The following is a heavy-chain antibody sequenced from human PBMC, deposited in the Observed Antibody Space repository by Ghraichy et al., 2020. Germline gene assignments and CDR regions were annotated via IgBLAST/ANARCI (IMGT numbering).Heavy chain of an antibody. J-gene: IGHJ6*03. Sequence: SQTLSLTCTVSGGSISSYYWSWIRQPPGKGLEWIGYIYYSGSTNYNPSLKSRVTISVDTSKNQFSLKLSSVTAADTAVYYCARQPHPPYDFWSGYYYYMDVWGKGTTVTVSS. CDR1: GGSISSYY. CDR2: IYYSGST. D-gene: IGHD3-3*01. CDR3: ARQPHPPYDFWSGYYYYMDV. V-gene: IGHV4-59*08.